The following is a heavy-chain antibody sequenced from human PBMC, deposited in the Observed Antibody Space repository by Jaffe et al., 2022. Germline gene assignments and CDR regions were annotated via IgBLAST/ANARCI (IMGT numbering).Heavy chain of an antibody. CDR1: GGSFSGYY. J-gene: IGHJ4*02. Sequence: QVQLQQWGAGLLKPSETLSLTCAVYGGSFSGYYWSWIRQPPGKGLEWIGEINHSGSTNYNPSLKSRVTISVDTSKNQFSLKLSSVTAADTAVYYCARGRGYSYGGRRHFDYWGQGTLVTVSS. CDR2: INHSGST. D-gene: IGHD5-18*01. CDR3: ARGRGYSYGGRRHFDY. V-gene: IGHV4-34*01.